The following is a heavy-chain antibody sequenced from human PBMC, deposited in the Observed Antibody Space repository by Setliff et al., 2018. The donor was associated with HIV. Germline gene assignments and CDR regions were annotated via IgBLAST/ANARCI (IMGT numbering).Heavy chain of an antibody. D-gene: IGHD6-19*01. V-gene: IGHV1-46*01. CDR2: VNPSGGST. CDR1: GYTFTNYN. CDR3: ARNQGDSSGWYAGDY. Sequence: ASVKVSCKASGYTFTNYNIHWVRQAPGQGLEWVGMVNPSGGSTAYAQKFQGRVTMTRDTSTSTVYMDLRNLRSEDTAVYYCARNQGDSSGWYAGDYWGHGTLVTVSS. J-gene: IGHJ4*01.